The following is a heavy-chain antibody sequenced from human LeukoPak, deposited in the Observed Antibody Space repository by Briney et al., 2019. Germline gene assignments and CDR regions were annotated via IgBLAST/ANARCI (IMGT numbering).Heavy chain of an antibody. Sequence: PGGSLSLSCITSGFAFNTYAMHWVRQAPGKGLEWISYISPASNTIYYAGSVKGRFTISRDNAKNSVFLQMSSLRDEDTAVYYCARDRPNILGLDPWGQGTLVTVSS. CDR3: ARDRPNILGLDP. CDR1: GFAFNTYA. CDR2: ISPASNTI. D-gene: IGHD2/OR15-2a*01. V-gene: IGHV3-48*02. J-gene: IGHJ5*02.